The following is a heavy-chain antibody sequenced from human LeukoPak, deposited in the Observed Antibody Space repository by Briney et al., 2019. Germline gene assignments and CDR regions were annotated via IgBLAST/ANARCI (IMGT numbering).Heavy chain of an antibody. CDR3: ARASSYTGHLGW. V-gene: IGHV4-4*07. CDR1: GGSISSYY. CDR2: IYTSGST. D-gene: IGHD2-2*01. J-gene: IGHJ4*02. Sequence: SETLSLTCTVSGGSISSYYWSWIRQPAGKGLEWIGRIYTSGSTNYNPSLQSRVTISVDTSKNQFSLNLISVTAADTAVYYCARASSYTGHLGWWGQGTLVTVSS.